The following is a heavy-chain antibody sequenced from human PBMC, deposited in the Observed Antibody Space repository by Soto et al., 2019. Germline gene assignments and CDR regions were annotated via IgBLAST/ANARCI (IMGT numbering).Heavy chain of an antibody. J-gene: IGHJ1*01. D-gene: IGHD6-19*01. CDR3: AKLTGLALTGTESEHFHR. Sequence: GESLKISCKGSGYRFTSYWIAWVRQMPGKGLEWMGLIYPGDSDTRYSPSFQGQVTISADKSISTVFLQWSSLKASDTAIYYCAKLTGLALTGTESEHFHRWGQGTLVTVSS. V-gene: IGHV5-51*01. CDR1: GYRFTSYW. CDR2: IYPGDSDT.